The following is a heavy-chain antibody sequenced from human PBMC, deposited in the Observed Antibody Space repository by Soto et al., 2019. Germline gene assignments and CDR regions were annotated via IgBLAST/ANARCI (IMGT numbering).Heavy chain of an antibody. J-gene: IGHJ3*02. CDR3: ARELQIQLWLRGPLAFDI. V-gene: IGHV3-74*01. CDR2: INSDGSST. CDR1: GFTFSSYW. Sequence: EVQLVESGGGLVQPGGSLRLSCAASGFTFSSYWMHWVRQAPGKGLVWVSRINSDGSSTSYADSVKGRFTISRDNAKNTLYLQMNSLRAEDTAVYYCARELQIQLWLRGPLAFDIWGQGTMVTVSS. D-gene: IGHD5-18*01.